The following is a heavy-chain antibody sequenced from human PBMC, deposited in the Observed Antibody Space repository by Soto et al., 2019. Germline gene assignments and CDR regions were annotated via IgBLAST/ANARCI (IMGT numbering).Heavy chain of an antibody. CDR2: IYYSGST. J-gene: IGHJ4*02. CDR1: GGSISSYY. Sequence: SETLSLTCTVSGGSISSYYWSWIRQPPGKGPEWIGYIYYSGSTNYDPSLKSRVTISVDTSKNQFSLKLSSVTAADTAVYYCARLREQWLVRWFDYWGQGTLVTVSS. V-gene: IGHV4-59*01. CDR3: ARLREQWLVRWFDY. D-gene: IGHD6-19*01.